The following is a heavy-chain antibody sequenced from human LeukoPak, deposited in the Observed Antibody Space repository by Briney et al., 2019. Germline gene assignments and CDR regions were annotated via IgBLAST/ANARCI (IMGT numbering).Heavy chain of an antibody. J-gene: IGHJ1*01. CDR3: ARAHRSGYFQH. V-gene: IGHV1-46*01. Sequence: ASVKVSCKASGYTFTSYYMHWVRQAPGQGLEWMGIINPSGGSTSYAQKFQGRVTMTRDTSTSTVYMELSGLRSEDTAVYYCARAHRSGYFQHWGQGTLVTVSS. CDR2: INPSGGST. CDR1: GYTFTSYY. D-gene: IGHD3-10*01.